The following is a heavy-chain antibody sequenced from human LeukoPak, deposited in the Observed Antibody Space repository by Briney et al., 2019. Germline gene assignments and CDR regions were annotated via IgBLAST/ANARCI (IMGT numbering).Heavy chain of an antibody. CDR3: ARGGQGDGYSADEAFDF. CDR1: GDSFSSNSTA. D-gene: IGHD5-24*01. Sequence: SQTLSLTCAISGDSFSSNSTACNWIRQSPSRGLEWPGRTYYRSKWYNDYAVSVKSRITINPDTSKNQFSLQLNSVTPEDTAVYYCARGGQGDGYSADEAFDFWGQGTMVTVSS. CDR2: TYYRSKWYN. J-gene: IGHJ3*01. V-gene: IGHV6-1*01.